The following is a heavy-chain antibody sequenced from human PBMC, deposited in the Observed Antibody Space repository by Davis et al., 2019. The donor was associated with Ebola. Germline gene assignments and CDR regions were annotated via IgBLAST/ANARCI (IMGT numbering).Heavy chain of an antibody. CDR1: GSTFTGHA. Sequence: GGSLRLSCRTLGSTFTGHAMHWVRQAPGEGPQWVAVTSYDGSNVYYAESVKGRFSISRDNANKMVYLQMNSLRPNDTAVYYCARSEGANIDYRGQGTQVTVS. CDR2: TSYDGSNV. CDR3: ARSEGANIDY. J-gene: IGHJ4*02. V-gene: IGHV3-30-3*02. D-gene: IGHD3-16*01.